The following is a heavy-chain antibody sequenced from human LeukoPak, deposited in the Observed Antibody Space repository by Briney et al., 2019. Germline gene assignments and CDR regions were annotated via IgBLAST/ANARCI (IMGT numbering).Heavy chain of an antibody. J-gene: IGHJ4*02. CDR2: ISGDGVST. CDR3: AKESGKFDY. Sequence: GGSLRLSCAASGFTFGNYWMHWVRQAPGKGLVWVSLISGDGVSTFYADSVKGRFSISRDNSKNSLYLEMNSLRTEDAAMYYCAKESGKFDYWGQGTLVAVSS. CDR1: GFTFGNYW. V-gene: IGHV3-43*02.